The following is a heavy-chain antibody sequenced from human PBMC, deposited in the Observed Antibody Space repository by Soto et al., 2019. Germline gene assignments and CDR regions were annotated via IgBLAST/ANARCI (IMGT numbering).Heavy chain of an antibody. CDR3: ARSTYCNGGSCYPQY. V-gene: IGHV3-30*03. CDR2: ISYDGSDR. J-gene: IGHJ4*02. CDR1: GFPFSDYG. Sequence: XGALRHSCEGPGFPFSDYGFHWVRQAPGKGLEWVAMISYDGSDRYYRDSVQGRFTISRDDSKNTVFLQMNSLRTEDTAMYYCARSTYCNGGSCYPQYWGPGTLVAVSS. D-gene: IGHD2-15*01.